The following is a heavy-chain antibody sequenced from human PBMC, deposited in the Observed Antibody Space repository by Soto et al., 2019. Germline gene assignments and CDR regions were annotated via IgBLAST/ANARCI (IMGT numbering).Heavy chain of an antibody. D-gene: IGHD1-26*01. CDR3: ARDPAIYSGKFDYGLDV. CDR2: ISSDGTLK. J-gene: IGHJ6*02. Sequence: QVQLVESGGDVVQPGRSLRLSCAASGFIFSYYAMHWVRQAPGKGLEWVAVISSDGTLKYYADSVKGPFTISRDNSKNSLYLQMNSLRAEDTAVYYCARDPAIYSGKFDYGLDVWGQGTTVTVSS. CDR1: GFIFSYYA. V-gene: IGHV3-30*04.